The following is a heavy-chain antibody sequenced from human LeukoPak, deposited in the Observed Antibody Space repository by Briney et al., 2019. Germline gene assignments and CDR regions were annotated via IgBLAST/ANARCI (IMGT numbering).Heavy chain of an antibody. CDR1: GDSVSSNSAA. CDR3: ARDQAGLDY. Sequence: TSQTLSLTCAISGDSVSSNSAAWNCIRQSPSRGLEWLGRTYYRSKWYNDYAESVKSRINIKPDTSKNQFSLQLNSVTPEDTAVYYCARDQAGLDYWGQGTLVTVSS. J-gene: IGHJ4*02. CDR2: TYYRSKWYN. V-gene: IGHV6-1*01. D-gene: IGHD6-13*01.